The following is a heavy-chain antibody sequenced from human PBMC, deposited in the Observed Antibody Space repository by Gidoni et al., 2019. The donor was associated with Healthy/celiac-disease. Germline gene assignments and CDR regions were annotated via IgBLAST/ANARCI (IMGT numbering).Heavy chain of an antibody. Sequence: QVQLVQSGAEVQKPGSSVKVSCKASGGTFSSYAISWVRQAPGQGLEWMGGIIPIFGTANYAQKFQGRVTITADESTSTAYMELSSLRSEDTAVYYCAREKGYGDPKLANWYFDLWGRGTLVTVSS. CDR2: IIPIFGTA. J-gene: IGHJ2*01. D-gene: IGHD4-17*01. V-gene: IGHV1-69*01. CDR1: GGTFSSYA. CDR3: AREKGYGDPKLANWYFDL.